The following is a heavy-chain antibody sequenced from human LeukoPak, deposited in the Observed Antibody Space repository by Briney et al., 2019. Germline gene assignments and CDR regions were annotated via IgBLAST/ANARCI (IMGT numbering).Heavy chain of an antibody. Sequence: PGGSLRLSCAASGFTFSSYWMSWVHQAPGKGLEWVANIKQDGSEKYYVDSVKGRFTISRDNAKNSLYLQMNSLRAEDTAVYYCARDSYYYYDSSGYTYWGQGTLVTVSS. CDR2: IKQDGSEK. J-gene: IGHJ4*02. D-gene: IGHD3-22*01. CDR1: GFTFSSYW. CDR3: ARDSYYYYDSSGYTY. V-gene: IGHV3-7*01.